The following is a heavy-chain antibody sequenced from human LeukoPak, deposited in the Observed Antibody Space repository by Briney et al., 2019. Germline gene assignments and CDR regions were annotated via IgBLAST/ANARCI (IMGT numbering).Heavy chain of an antibody. CDR3: ASNGWIGGSYSSTPIY. CDR2: IIPIFGTA. J-gene: IGHJ4*02. D-gene: IGHD1-26*01. V-gene: IGHV1-69*13. Sequence: ASVKVSCKASGGTFSSYAISWVRQAPGQGLEWMGGIIPIFGTANYAQKFQGRVTITADESTSTAYMELSSLRSEDTAVYYCASNGWIGGSYSSTPIYWGQGTLVTVSS. CDR1: GGTFSSYA.